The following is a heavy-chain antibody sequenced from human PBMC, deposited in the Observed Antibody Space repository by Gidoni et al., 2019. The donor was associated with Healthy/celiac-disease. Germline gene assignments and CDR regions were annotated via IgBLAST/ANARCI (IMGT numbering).Heavy chain of an antibody. D-gene: IGHD5-18*01. CDR1: GSTFTSYA. CDR2: INGGNGKT. CDR3: ARDDGYSYYYYGMDV. V-gene: IGHV1-3*01. Sequence: QVQLVQSGAEVKKPGASVKVSCKASGSTFTSYALHWVPPAPGQRLEWMGWINGGNGKTKYSQKFQGRVTVTRDTSASTAYMELSSLKSEDTAVYYCARDDGYSYYYYGMDVWGQGTTVTVSS. J-gene: IGHJ6*02.